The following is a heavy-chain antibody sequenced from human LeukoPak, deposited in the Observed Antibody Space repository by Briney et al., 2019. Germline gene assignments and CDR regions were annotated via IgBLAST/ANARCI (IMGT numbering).Heavy chain of an antibody. Sequence: GASVKVSCKASGYTFTGYYMHWVRQAPGQGLEWVGWINPNSGGTNYAQKFQGWVTMTRDTSISTAYMELSRLRSDDTAVYYCARERRSGAFVYYYYYGMDVWGQGTTVTVSS. V-gene: IGHV1-2*04. J-gene: IGHJ6*02. D-gene: IGHD3-3*01. CDR1: GYTFTGYY. CDR3: ARERRSGAFVYYYYYGMDV. CDR2: INPNSGGT.